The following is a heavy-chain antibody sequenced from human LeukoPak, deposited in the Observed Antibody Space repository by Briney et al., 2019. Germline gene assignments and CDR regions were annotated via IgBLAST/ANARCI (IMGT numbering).Heavy chain of an antibody. D-gene: IGHD3-9*01. J-gene: IGHJ4*02. CDR3: ARRGYFDWLLPRRPFDY. CDR1: GGSISSSSYY. Sequence: SETLSLTCTVSGGSISSSSYYWSWIRQPPGKGLEWIGEINHSGSINYNPSLKSRVTISVDTSKNQFSLKLNSVTAADTAVYYCARRGYFDWLLPRRPFDYWGQGTLVTVSS. CDR2: INHSGSI. V-gene: IGHV4-39*07.